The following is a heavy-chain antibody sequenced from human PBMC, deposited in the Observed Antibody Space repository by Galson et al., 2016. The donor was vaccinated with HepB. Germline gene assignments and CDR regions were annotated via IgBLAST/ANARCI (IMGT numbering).Heavy chain of an antibody. V-gene: IGHV3-15*01. J-gene: IGHJ4*02. CDR3: TTEGWSDAQFFDY. CDR1: GFTFSTYA. D-gene: IGHD1-1*01. CDR2: IKSKDAGGTT. Sequence: SLRLSCAASGFTFSTYAFHWVRQAPGKGLEWVGRIKSKDAGGTTDYAAPVKGRFSVSRDDSENTLYLQMNRLKTEDTAVYYCTTEGWSDAQFFDYWGQGTLVTVSS.